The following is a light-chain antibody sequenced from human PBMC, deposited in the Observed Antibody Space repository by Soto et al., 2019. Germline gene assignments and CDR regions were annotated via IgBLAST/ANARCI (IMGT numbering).Light chain of an antibody. CDR3: GTWDSSLSAVI. Sequence: QSVLTQPPSVSAAPGQKVSIPCSGSSSNIGNNYVSWYQQLPGTAPKLLICDNNKRPSGIPDRFSGSKSGTSAALGITGLQAGDEADYYCGTWDSSLSAVIFGGGTQLTVL. CDR1: SSNIGNNY. CDR2: DNN. J-gene: IGLJ2*01. V-gene: IGLV1-51*01.